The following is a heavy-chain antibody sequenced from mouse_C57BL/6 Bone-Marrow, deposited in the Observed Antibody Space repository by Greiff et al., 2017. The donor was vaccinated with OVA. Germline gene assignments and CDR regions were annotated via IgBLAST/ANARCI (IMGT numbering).Heavy chain of an antibody. V-gene: IGHV5-9-1*02. D-gene: IGHD2-4*01. J-gene: IGHJ2*01. CDR1: GFTFSSYA. CDR3: TSIYYDYDEAYYFDY. Sequence: EVQVVESGEGLVKPGGSLKLSCAASGFTFSSYAMSWVRQTPEKRLEWVAYISSGGDYIYYADTVKGRFTISRDNARTTLYLQMSSLKSEDTAMYYCTSIYYDYDEAYYFDYWGQGTTLTVSS. CDR2: ISSGGDYI.